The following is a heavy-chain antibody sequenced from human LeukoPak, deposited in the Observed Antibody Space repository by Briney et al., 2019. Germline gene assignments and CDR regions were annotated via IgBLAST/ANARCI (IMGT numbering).Heavy chain of an antibody. V-gene: IGHV3-7*04. CDR2: IKQDGSEK. J-gene: IGHJ4*02. CDR3: ARDGTYTDYDPDFDI. Sequence: PGGSLRLSCAASGFTFSRFWMSWVRQAPGKGLEWVANIKQDGSEKYYVDSVKGRFTISRDNAKNSLYLQMNSLRAEDTAVFYCARDGTYTDYDPDFDIWGQGTLVTGSS. CDR1: GFTFSRFW. D-gene: IGHD5-12*01.